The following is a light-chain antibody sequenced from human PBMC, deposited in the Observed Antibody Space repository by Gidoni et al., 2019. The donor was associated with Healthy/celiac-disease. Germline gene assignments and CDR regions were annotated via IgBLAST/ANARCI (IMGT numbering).Light chain of an antibody. CDR3: QQSYSTPYT. CDR1: QSISSY. J-gene: IGKJ2*01. CDR2: AAS. Sequence: DIQMTPSPSSLSASVGDRVTITCRASQSISSYLNWYQQKPGKAPELLIYAASSLQSGVPSRFSGSGSGTDFTLTISSLQPEDFATYYCQQSYSTPYTFGQETKLGIK. V-gene: IGKV1-39*01.